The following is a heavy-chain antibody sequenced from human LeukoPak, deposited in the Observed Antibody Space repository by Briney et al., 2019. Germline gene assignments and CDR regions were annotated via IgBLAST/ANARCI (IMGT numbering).Heavy chain of an antibody. CDR1: GFTFSSYA. J-gene: IGHJ4*02. CDR3: ARWGYTNGWYYFEN. D-gene: IGHD6-19*01. CDR2: IKQDGSET. V-gene: IGHV3-7*01. Sequence: GGSLRLSCAASGFTFSSYAMGWVRQAPGKGLEWVANIKQDGSETYYVDSVKGRFTISRDNAKSSLFLHMNSLRAEDTAVYYCARWGYTNGWYYFENWGQGTLVTVSS.